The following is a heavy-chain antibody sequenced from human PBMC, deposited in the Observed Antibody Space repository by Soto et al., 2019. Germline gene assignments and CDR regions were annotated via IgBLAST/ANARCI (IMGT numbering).Heavy chain of an antibody. V-gene: IGHV3-53*01. Sequence: PGGSLRLSCAASGFAVSIYLRWVSQAQGKGLEWVSTLSDRGTSHYADSVTGRFSVSRDNSKKTLYLQMNGLRVDDTAIYYCAGDYASGAYDFRGQGT. CDR2: LSDRGTS. D-gene: IGHD5-12*01. CDR3: AGDYASGAYDF. CDR1: GFAVSIY. J-gene: IGHJ4*02.